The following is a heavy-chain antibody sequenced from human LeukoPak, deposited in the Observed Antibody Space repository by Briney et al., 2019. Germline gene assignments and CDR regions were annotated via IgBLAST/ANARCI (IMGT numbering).Heavy chain of an antibody. Sequence: GGSLRLSCAASGFTFSSYGMSWVRQAPGKGLEWVSAISGSGGSTYYANSVKGRFTISRDNSKNTLYLQMNSLRAEDTAVYYCAGCGGDCSTSDYWGQGTLVTVSS. J-gene: IGHJ4*02. CDR3: AGCGGDCSTSDY. CDR1: GFTFSSYG. D-gene: IGHD2-21*02. V-gene: IGHV3-23*01. CDR2: ISGSGGST.